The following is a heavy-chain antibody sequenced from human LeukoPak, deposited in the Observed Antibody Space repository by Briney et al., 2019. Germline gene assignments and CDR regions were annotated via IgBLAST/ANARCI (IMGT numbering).Heavy chain of an antibody. CDR1: GGSISTYY. CDR2: IYYSGGT. CDR3: ARGGWYSSSWSFDY. J-gene: IGHJ4*02. D-gene: IGHD6-13*01. V-gene: IGHV4-59*01. Sequence: SETLSLTCTVSGGSISTYYWSWVRQPPGKGLEWIGYIYYSGGTNYNPSLKSRVSISVDTSKNQFSLKLSSVTAADTAVYYCARGGWYSSSWSFDYWGQGTLVTVSS.